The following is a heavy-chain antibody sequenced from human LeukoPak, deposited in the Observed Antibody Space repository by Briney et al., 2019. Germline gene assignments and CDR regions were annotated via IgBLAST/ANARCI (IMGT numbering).Heavy chain of an antibody. Sequence: PSETLSLTCTVPDGSMSNNYWTWIRQPAGKGLEWIGRMYGSGIADYNPSLKSRVTMSADTSKNLFSLKLSSVTAADTAVYYCARVYCGGGNCYHFDYWGQGTLVTVSS. J-gene: IGHJ4*02. V-gene: IGHV4-4*07. CDR1: DGSMSNNY. CDR3: ARVYCGGGNCYHFDY. D-gene: IGHD2-15*01. CDR2: MYGSGIA.